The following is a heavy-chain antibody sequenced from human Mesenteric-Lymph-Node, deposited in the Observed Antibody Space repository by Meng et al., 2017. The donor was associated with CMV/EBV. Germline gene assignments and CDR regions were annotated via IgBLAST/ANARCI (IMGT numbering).Heavy chain of an antibody. Sequence: CKASGYTFNYYGLHWVRQAPGQGLEWMGWINTNSGNGRYAQDFTGRFVFSLDTSVNTAYLQISSLKAEDTAVYYCARDQGSGSIGDYWGQGTLVTVSS. V-gene: IGHV7-4-1*02. CDR2: INTNSGNG. J-gene: IGHJ4*02. CDR1: GYTFNYYG. D-gene: IGHD3-10*01. CDR3: ARDQGSGSIGDY.